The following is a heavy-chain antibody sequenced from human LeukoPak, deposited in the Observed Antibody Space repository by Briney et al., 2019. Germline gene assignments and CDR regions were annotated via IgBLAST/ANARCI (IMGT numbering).Heavy chain of an antibody. CDR3: ARVCPWIQLWHRRSYYCYYMDV. J-gene: IGHJ6*03. V-gene: IGHV4-34*01. CDR1: GGSFSGYY. CDR2: INHSGST. Sequence: PSETLSLTCAVYGGSFSGYYWSWIRQPPGKGLEWIGEINHSGSTNYNPSLKSRVTISVDTSKNQFSLKLSSVTAADTAVYYCARVCPWIQLWHRRSYYCYYMDVWGKGTTVTISS. D-gene: IGHD5-18*01.